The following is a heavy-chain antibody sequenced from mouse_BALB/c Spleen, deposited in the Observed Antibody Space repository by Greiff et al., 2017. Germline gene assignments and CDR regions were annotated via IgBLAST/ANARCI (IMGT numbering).Heavy chain of an antibody. CDR2: IYPYNGGT. CDR1: GYTFTDYN. CDR3: ATVDWDVGFAY. J-gene: IGHJ3*01. D-gene: IGHD4-1*01. Sequence: SGPELVKPGASVKISCKASGYTFTDYNMHWVKQSHGKSLEWIGYIYPYNGGTGYNQKFKSKATLTVDNSSSTAYMELRSLTSEDSAVYYCATVDWDVGFAYWGQGTLVTVSA. V-gene: IGHV1S29*02.